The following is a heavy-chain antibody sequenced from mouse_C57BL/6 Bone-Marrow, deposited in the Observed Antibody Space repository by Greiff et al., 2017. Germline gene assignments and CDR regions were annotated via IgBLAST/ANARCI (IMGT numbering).Heavy chain of an antibody. Sequence: VKLQQSGPELVKPGASVKLSCKASGYTFTSYDINWVKQRPGQGLEWIGWIYPRDGSTKYNEKFKGKATLTVDTSSSTAYMELNSLTSEDSAVYFCARLELDGSSGDWYFDVWGTGTTVTVSS. CDR3: ARLELDGSSGDWYFDV. CDR2: IYPRDGST. J-gene: IGHJ1*03. D-gene: IGHD1-1*01. V-gene: IGHV1-85*01. CDR1: GYTFTSYD.